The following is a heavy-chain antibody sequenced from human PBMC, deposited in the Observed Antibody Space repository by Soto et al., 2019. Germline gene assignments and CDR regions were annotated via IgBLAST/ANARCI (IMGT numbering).Heavy chain of an antibody. CDR3: TRVSRTWEDDY. V-gene: IGHV3-48*02. CDR2: ISSGRDTI. D-gene: IGHD1-26*01. CDR1: GFTFSDYG. Sequence: EVQLVESGGGLTRPGGSLRLSCAASGFTFSDYGVTWVRQAPGKGLEWISYISSGRDTIYYADSVKGRFTISRDDAKETLFLQMNSLRDEDTAVYYCTRVSRTWEDDYWGRGTLVTVSS. J-gene: IGHJ4*02.